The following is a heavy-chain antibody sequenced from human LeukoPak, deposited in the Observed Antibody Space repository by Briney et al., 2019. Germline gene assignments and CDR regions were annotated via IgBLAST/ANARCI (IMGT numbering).Heavy chain of an antibody. Sequence: PGGSLRLSCAASGFTFSSYSMNWVRQAPGKGLEWVSYISSSSSTIYYADSVKGRFTISRDNAKNSLYLQMNSLRAEDTAVYYCATHQSYGDYGYFDYWGQGTLVTVSS. CDR1: GFTFSSYS. J-gene: IGHJ4*02. CDR3: ATHQSYGDYGYFDY. V-gene: IGHV3-48*01. D-gene: IGHD4-17*01. CDR2: ISSSSSTI.